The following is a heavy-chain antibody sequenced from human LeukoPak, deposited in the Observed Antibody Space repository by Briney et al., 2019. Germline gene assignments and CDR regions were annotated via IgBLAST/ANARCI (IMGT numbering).Heavy chain of an antibody. CDR3: AKDQVGLLWFGELSGDFDL. CDR1: GFTFSSYA. V-gene: IGHV3-30-3*01. CDR2: ISYDGSNK. D-gene: IGHD3-10*01. J-gene: IGHJ2*01. Sequence: PGRSLRLSCAASGFTFSSYAMHWVRQAPGKGLEWVAVISYDGSNKYYADSVKGRFTISRDNSKNTLYLQMNSLRAEDTAVYYCAKDQVGLLWFGELSGDFDLWGRGTLVTVSS.